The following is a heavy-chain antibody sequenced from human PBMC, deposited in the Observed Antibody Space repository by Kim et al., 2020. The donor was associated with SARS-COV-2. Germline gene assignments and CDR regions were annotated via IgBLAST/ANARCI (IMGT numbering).Heavy chain of an antibody. D-gene: IGHD3-10*01. J-gene: IGHJ5*02. CDR3: ARGRWRITRGQGVSPRFDP. CDR2: ITHSGST. Sequence: LSLTCAVYGGSFSGYYWSWIRQPPGPGLEWLGEITHSGSTNYNPSLKSRVTISVDTSKTQFSLKLSSVPSADPAVYSGARGRWRITRGQGVSPRFDPGGQGKRVTVSS. CDR1: GGSFSGYY. V-gene: IGHV4-34*01.